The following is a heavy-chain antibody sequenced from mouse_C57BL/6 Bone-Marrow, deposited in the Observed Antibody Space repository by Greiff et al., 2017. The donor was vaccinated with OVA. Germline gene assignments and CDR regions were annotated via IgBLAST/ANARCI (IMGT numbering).Heavy chain of an antibody. D-gene: IGHD1-1*01. CDR3: ARHGSYWYCDV. Sequence: VQLQQSGAELVKPGASVKISCKASGYAFSSYWMNWVKQRPGKGLEWIGQIYPGDGVTNYNGKFKGKATLTADKSSSTAYMQLSSLTSEDSAVYFCARHGSYWYCDVWGTGTTVTVSS. J-gene: IGHJ1*03. V-gene: IGHV1-80*01. CDR1: GYAFSSYW. CDR2: IYPGDGVT.